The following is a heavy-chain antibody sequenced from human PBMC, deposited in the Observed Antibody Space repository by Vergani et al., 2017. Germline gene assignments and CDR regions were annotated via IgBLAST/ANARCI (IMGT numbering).Heavy chain of an antibody. D-gene: IGHD3-9*01. CDR2: VYWNDDE. V-gene: IGHV2-5*01. CDR1: GFSLTTGGEG. Sequence: QITLRESGPTLVKPTQTLTLTCTFSGFSLTTGGEGVGWIRQPPGRALEWLAFVYWNDDERYSPSLKSRVTITKDTSKNEVILTMATMDPVDTATYYCVXRLGYFDWDGAFDVWGPGTMVTVSS. J-gene: IGHJ3*01. CDR3: VXRLGYFDWDGAFDV.